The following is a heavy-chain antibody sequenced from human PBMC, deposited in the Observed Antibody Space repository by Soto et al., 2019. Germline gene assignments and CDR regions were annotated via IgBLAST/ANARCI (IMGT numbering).Heavy chain of an antibody. CDR3: ARLRIATNNYKWFDP. J-gene: IGHJ5*02. CDR2: IYVTGAV. V-gene: IGHV4-31*03. Sequence: PSETLSLTCSVSGAALNSGNYYWSWIRQVPGKGLEWIGHIYVTGAVDSNPSLRARITISQDTSERQFSLNLRLVTAADTAVYYCARLRIATNNYKWFDPWGQGTLVTVSS. D-gene: IGHD2-21*01. CDR1: GAALNSGNYY.